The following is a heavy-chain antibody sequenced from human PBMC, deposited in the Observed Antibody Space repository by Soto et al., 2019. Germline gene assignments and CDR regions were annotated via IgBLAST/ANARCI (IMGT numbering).Heavy chain of an antibody. Sequence: GGSLRLSCVVSGFTVSSTNYMSWVRQAPGKGLEWVSVIYPGGTTFYTDSVKGRFTISRDNSKNTLYLQMNSLRAEDTAVYYCAPLAGSSRLDYWGQGTLVTVSS. J-gene: IGHJ4*02. CDR2: IYPGGTT. CDR1: GFTVSSTNY. V-gene: IGHV3-53*01. D-gene: IGHD3-10*01. CDR3: APLAGSSRLDY.